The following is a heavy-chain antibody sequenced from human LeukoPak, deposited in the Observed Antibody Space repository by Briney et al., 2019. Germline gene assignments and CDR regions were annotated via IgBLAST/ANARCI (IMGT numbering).Heavy chain of an antibody. Sequence: QAGGSLRLSCAASGFTFSTYWMSWVRQAPGKGLEWVANIKQDASEKYSVDSVKGRFTISRDNARNSVYLQMNSLRAEDTALYYCARYSGNNYLGIDDWGQGTLVTVSS. D-gene: IGHD1-26*01. V-gene: IGHV3-7*01. CDR2: IKQDASEK. CDR1: GFTFSTYW. J-gene: IGHJ4*02. CDR3: ARYSGNNYLGIDD.